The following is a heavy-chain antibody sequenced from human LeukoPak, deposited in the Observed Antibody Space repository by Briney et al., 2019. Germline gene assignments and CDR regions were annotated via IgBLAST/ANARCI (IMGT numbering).Heavy chain of an antibody. CDR3: ATKGDTGMVFRTWYFDL. V-gene: IGHV3-23*01. J-gene: IGHJ2*01. D-gene: IGHD3-10*01. CDR1: GFSIRDYV. Sequence: GGSLRLSCADSGFSIRDYVIKRGRQSPGKGLEWGSTISQSGGATYYADSVKGRFTISRDISKNTLYLQIKTLRVEDTSVYYWATKGDTGMVFRTWYFDLWGRGTLVTVSS. CDR2: ISQSGGAT.